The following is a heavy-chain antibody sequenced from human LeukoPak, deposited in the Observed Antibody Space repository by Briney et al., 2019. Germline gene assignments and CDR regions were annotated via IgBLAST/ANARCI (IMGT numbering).Heavy chain of an antibody. D-gene: IGHD6-19*01. V-gene: IGHV3-23*01. J-gene: IGHJ4*02. CDR3: AKHGSGRYFDY. Sequence: GGSLRLSCAGSGFNFSTYEMNWVRQAPGKGLEWVSAISDSGGKTYYADSMKGRFTISRDNSKNTLYLQMNSLRAEDTAVYYCAKHGSGRYFDYWGQGTLVTVSS. CDR2: ISDSGGKT. CDR1: GFNFSTYE.